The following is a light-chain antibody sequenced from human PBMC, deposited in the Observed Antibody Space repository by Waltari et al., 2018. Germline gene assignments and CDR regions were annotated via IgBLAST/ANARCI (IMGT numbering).Light chain of an antibody. V-gene: IGLV2-23*03. Sequence: QSALTQPASVSGSPGQSITISCTGTSRAVGSYNLVSWYQQHPGKAPKLMIYEGSKRPSGVSNRFSGSKSGNTASLTISGLQAEDEADYYCCSYAGSSTFYVVFGGGTKLTVL. CDR1: SRAVGSYNL. J-gene: IGLJ2*01. CDR2: EGS. CDR3: CSYAGSSTFYVV.